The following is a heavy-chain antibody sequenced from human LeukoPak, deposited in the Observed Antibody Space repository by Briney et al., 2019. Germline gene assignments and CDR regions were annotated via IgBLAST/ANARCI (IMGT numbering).Heavy chain of an antibody. J-gene: IGHJ6*03. Sequence: GGSLRLSCAASGFTFNGFWMSWVRQAPGKGLEWVGNIKQDGSDIYYLGSVRGRFTISRDNAMNSLYLQMNSLRADDTAVYYCTRDALYGDPSYYYMDVWGKGTTVTVSS. V-gene: IGHV3-7*01. CDR3: TRDALYGDPSYYYMDV. D-gene: IGHD4-17*01. CDR2: IKQDGSDI. CDR1: GFTFNGFW.